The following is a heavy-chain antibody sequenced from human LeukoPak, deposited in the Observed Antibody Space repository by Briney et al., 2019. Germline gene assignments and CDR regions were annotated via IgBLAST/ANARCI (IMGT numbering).Heavy chain of an antibody. J-gene: IGHJ3*02. CDR1: GGSISSYY. CDR3: ARGSLDYYGSGSYYNALGAFDI. Sequence: SETLSLTCTVSGGSISSYYWSWIRQPPGKGLEWIGYIYYSGSTNYNPSLKGRVTISVDTSKNQFSLKLSSVTAADTAVYYCARGSLDYYGSGSYYNALGAFDIWGQGTMVTVSS. CDR2: IYYSGST. V-gene: IGHV4-59*01. D-gene: IGHD3-10*01.